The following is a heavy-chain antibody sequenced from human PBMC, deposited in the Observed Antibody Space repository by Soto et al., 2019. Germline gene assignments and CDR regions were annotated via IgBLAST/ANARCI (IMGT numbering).Heavy chain of an antibody. CDR2: ISYDGSKT. V-gene: IGHV3-30*18. J-gene: IGHJ4*02. CDR1: GFTFSSYA. D-gene: IGHD3-9*01. CDR3: AKGGYYDMLTGIGPFDY. Sequence: QVQLVESGGGVVQPGRSLRLSCAASGFTFSSYAMHWVRQAPGKGLEGVAFISYDGSKTYYADSVKGRFTISRDNSKNTVYLQMNSLRAEDTAVYYCAKGGYYDMLTGIGPFDYWGQGTLVTVSS.